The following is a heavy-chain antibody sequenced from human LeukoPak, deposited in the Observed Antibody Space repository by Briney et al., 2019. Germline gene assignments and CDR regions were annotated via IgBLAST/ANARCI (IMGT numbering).Heavy chain of an antibody. D-gene: IGHD6-6*01. J-gene: IGHJ4*02. CDR3: AKGHEYSSPKESDY. V-gene: IGHV3-21*01. CDR2: ISSSSSYI. Sequence: GGSLRLSCAASGFTFSTYSMNWVRQAPGKGLEWVSCISSSSSYIYYADSVKGRFTISRDNAKNSLYLQMNSLRVEDTAVYYCAKGHEYSSPKESDYWGQGTLVTVSS. CDR1: GFTFSTYS.